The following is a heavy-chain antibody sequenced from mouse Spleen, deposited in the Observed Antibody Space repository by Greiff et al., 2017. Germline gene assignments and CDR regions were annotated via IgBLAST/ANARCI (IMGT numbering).Heavy chain of an antibody. CDR1: GFTFSSYA. Sequence: EVQLVESGGGLVKPGGSLKLSCSASGFTFSSYAMSWVRQTPEKRLEWVATISSGGSYTYYPDSVKGRFTISSDNAKNTLYLQMSSLRSEDTAICYWATRRVYGKNLDYWGQGTTLTISS. D-gene: IGHD2-1*01. CDR2: ISSGGSYT. V-gene: IGHV5-9-3*01. J-gene: IGHJ2*01. CDR3: ATRRVYGKNLDY.